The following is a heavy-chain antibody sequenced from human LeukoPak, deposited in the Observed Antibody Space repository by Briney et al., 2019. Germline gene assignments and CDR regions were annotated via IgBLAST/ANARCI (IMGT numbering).Heavy chain of an antibody. CDR3: AVSRGY. J-gene: IGHJ4*02. CDR1: GYTFTGYG. V-gene: IGHV1-18*01. CDR2: ISGYNGNT. D-gene: IGHD6-13*01. Sequence: GASVKVSCKASGYTFTGYGISWVRQAPGQGLEWMGWISGYNGNTNYAQKLQGRVTMTTDTSTNTAYMELSSLRSEDTAVYYCAVSRGYWGQGTLVTVSS.